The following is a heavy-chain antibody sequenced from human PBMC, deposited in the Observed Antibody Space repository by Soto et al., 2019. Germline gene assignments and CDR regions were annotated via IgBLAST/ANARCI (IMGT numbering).Heavy chain of an antibody. D-gene: IGHD2-21*02. J-gene: IGHJ4*02. CDR3: ARQRTSVVTQAYFDS. Sequence: SENLSLTCTVTGDSINNRSYYWGWIRQPPGKGLEWIGSIYYSGSTYNNPSLKSRVSMSVDTSTNQFSLKLRSVTAADTALYYCARQRTSVVTQAYFDSWGQGSLVTVSS. CDR2: IYYSGST. CDR1: GDSINNRSYY. V-gene: IGHV4-39*01.